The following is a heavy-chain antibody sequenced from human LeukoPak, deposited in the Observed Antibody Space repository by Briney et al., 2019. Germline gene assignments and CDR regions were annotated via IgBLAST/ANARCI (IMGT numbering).Heavy chain of an antibody. CDR1: GIPFMSNW. D-gene: IGHD1-26*01. CDR3: ARGAGGSYYYALDV. V-gene: IGHV3-7*01. Sequence: GGSRGLSGAPSGIPFMSNWLPWAARPQGRGWGGGPIIKQDGSEKFYVDSVKGRFTISRDNAKNSLSLQMNSLRAEDTAVYYCARGAGGSYYYALDVWGQGTTVTVSS. CDR2: IKQDGSEK. J-gene: IGHJ6*02.